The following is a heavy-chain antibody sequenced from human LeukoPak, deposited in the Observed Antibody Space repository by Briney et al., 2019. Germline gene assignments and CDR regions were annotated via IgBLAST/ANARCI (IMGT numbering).Heavy chain of an antibody. CDR2: ISSSGSTI. Sequence: GGSLRLSCAASGFTFSSYEMNWVRQAPGKGLEWVSYISSSGSTIYYADSVKGRFTISRDNAKNSLYLQMNSLRAEDAALYFCARDPYSGSYGPYYYYYMDVWGKGTTVTISS. CDR1: GFTFSSYE. V-gene: IGHV3-48*03. D-gene: IGHD1-26*01. J-gene: IGHJ6*03. CDR3: ARDPYSGSYGPYYYYYMDV.